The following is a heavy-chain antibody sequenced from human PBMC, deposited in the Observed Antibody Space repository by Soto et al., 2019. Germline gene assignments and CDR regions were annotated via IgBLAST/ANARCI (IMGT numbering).Heavy chain of an antibody. CDR1: GGSISSYY. CDR2: IYYSGST. Sequence: QVQLQESGPGLVKPSETLSLTCTVSGGSISSYYWSWIRQPPGKGLEWIGYIYYSGSTNYNPSLKSRVTISVDTSKNQFSLKLSSVTAADTAVYYCAREGDGYLWGSFDYWGQGTLVTVSS. D-gene: IGHD3-16*01. CDR3: AREGDGYLWGSFDY. V-gene: IGHV4-59*01. J-gene: IGHJ4*02.